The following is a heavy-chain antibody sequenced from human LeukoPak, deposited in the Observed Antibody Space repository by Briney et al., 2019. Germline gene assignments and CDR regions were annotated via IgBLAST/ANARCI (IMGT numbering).Heavy chain of an antibody. V-gene: IGHV3-20*04. CDR3: ARGGYCSGGTCYTIDA. J-gene: IGHJ5*02. Sequence: GGSLRLSCAASGFTSSSYGMSWVRQVPGKGLEWVSGITWRGGSTAYADSVKGRFTISRDNTKDSLYLQMNSLRVEDTAFYYCARGGYCSGGTCYTIDAWGQGILVTVSS. D-gene: IGHD2-15*01. CDR2: ITWRGGST. CDR1: GFTSSSYG.